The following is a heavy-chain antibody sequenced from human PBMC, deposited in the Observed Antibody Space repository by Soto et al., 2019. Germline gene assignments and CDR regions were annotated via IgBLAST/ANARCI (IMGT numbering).Heavy chain of an antibody. CDR3: AREDGEMATIDIYYGMDV. Sequence: RASVKVSCKASGGTFSSYAISWVRQAPGQGLEWMGGIIPIFGTANYAQKFQGRVTITADESTSTAYMELSSLRSEDTAVYYCAREDGEMATIDIYYGMDVWGQGTTVTVSS. CDR1: GGTFSSYA. CDR2: IIPIFGTA. V-gene: IGHV1-69*13. J-gene: IGHJ6*02. D-gene: IGHD5-12*01.